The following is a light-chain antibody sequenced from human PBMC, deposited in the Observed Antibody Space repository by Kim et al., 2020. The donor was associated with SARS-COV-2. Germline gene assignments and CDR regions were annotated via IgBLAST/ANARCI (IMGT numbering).Light chain of an antibody. CDR3: QAWDSSTAVV. CDR2: QDS. Sequence: SPGQTASITCSGDKLGNKYTSWYQQKPGQSPVLVMYQDSKRPSGIPERFSGSNSGNTATLTISGTQAIDEADYYCQAWDSSTAVVFGGGTQLTVL. V-gene: IGLV3-1*01. J-gene: IGLJ2*01. CDR1: KLGNKY.